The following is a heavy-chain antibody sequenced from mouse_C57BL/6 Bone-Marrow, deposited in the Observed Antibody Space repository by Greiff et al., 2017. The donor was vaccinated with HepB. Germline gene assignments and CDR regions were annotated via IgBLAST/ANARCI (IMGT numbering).Heavy chain of an antibody. J-gene: IGHJ2*01. V-gene: IGHV1-50*01. Sequence: QVQLQQPGAELVKPGASVKLSCKASGYTFTSYWMQWVKQRPGQGLEWIGEIDPSDSYTNYNQKFKGKATLTVDTSSSTAYMQLSSLTSEDSAVYYCARGESSGTRLFDYWGQGTTLTVSS. D-gene: IGHD3-2*02. CDR1: GYTFTSYW. CDR3: ARGESSGTRLFDY. CDR2: IDPSDSYT.